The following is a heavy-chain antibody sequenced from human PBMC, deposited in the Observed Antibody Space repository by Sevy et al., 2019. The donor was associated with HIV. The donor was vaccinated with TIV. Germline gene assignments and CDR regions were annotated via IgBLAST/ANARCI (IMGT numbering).Heavy chain of an antibody. CDR2: IYISGGT. CDR1: GDSISSGSYY. Sequence: SETLSLTCTVSGDSISSGSYYWSWIRQLAGKELEWIWRIYISGGTDYNPSLKSRVTISIDTSKNQFSLQLTSVTAADTAVYYCARVGEASVAHFDYWGQGTLVTVSS. J-gene: IGHJ4*02. V-gene: IGHV4-61*02. CDR3: ARVGEASVAHFDY. D-gene: IGHD6-19*01.